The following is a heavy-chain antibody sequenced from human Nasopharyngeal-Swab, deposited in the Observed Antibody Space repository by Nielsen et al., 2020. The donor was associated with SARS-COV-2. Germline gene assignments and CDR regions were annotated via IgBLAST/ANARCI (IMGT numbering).Heavy chain of an antibody. CDR2: IYYSGST. Sequence: SETLSLTCTVSGGSISSSSYYWGWIRQPPGKGLEWIGSIYYSGSTYYNPSLKSQVTISVDTSKNQFSLKLSSVTAADTAVYYCARDFDSSGYYYVGAFDIWGQGTMVTVSS. J-gene: IGHJ3*02. CDR3: ARDFDSSGYYYVGAFDI. D-gene: IGHD3-22*01. V-gene: IGHV4-39*02. CDR1: GGSISSSSYY.